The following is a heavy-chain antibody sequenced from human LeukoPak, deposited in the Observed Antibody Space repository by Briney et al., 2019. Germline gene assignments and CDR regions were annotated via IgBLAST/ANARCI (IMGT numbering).Heavy chain of an antibody. Sequence: GGSLRLSCAASGFTFSSYAMSWVRQAPGKGLEWVSAISGSGGSTYYADSVKGRFTISRDNSKNTLYLQMNSLRAEDTAVYYCARSLTYYYDSSGYSGWFDPWGQGTLVTVSS. D-gene: IGHD3-22*01. V-gene: IGHV3-23*01. CDR2: ISGSGGST. CDR1: GFTFSSYA. CDR3: ARSLTYYYDSSGYSGWFDP. J-gene: IGHJ5*02.